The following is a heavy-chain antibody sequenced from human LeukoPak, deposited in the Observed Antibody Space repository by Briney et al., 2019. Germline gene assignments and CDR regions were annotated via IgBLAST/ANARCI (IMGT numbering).Heavy chain of an antibody. Sequence: PGGSLRLSCAASGSTFSSYWMHWVRQSRGGGRVWVSRINNDERSTSYADSVKGRFTISRDNAKNTLYLQMNSLRAEDTAVYYCARVQGHPPNGLDVWGQGTMVTVSS. CDR2: INNDERST. V-gene: IGHV3-74*01. CDR3: ARVQGHPPNGLDV. D-gene: IGHD2-8*01. CDR1: GSTFSSYW. J-gene: IGHJ3*01.